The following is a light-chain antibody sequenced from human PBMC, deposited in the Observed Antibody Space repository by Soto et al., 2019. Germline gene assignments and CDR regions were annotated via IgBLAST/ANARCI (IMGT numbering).Light chain of an antibody. Sequence: ETVLTQSPGTVSLSPGERATLSCTTSQNVSSNYLAWYQQKPGQAPRLLIYGVFNGATGIPDWFSGSGSGTYFTLTISGVEPEDSAVYYCQHYDGSPRTFGQGTKLEI. CDR1: QNVSSNY. CDR3: QHYDGSPRT. V-gene: IGKV3-20*01. CDR2: GVF. J-gene: IGKJ2*01.